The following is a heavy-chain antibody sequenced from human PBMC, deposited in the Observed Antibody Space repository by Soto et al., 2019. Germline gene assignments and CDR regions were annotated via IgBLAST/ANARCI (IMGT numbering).Heavy chain of an antibody. V-gene: IGHV5-10-1*01. CDR2: IDPSDSYT. J-gene: IGHJ6*02. CDR3: ATSVAATLVYYYGMDV. Sequence: PXESLKISCKGCGYSFTSYWISWVRQMPGKGLEWMGRIDPSDSYTNYSPSFQGHVTISADKSISTAYLQWSSLKASDTAMYYCATSVAATLVYYYGMDVWGQGTTVTVSS. D-gene: IGHD2-15*01. CDR1: GYSFTSYW.